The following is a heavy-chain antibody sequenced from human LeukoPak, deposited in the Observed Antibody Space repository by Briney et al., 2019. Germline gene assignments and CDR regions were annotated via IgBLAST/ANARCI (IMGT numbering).Heavy chain of an antibody. V-gene: IGHV4-39*01. D-gene: IGHD2-21*02. CDR2: IYYSGST. CDR3: ARHACGGDCYPHLTNWFDP. Sequence: PSETLSLTCTVSGGSISSSSYYWGWIRQPPGKGLEWIGGIYYSGSTYYNPSLKSRVTISVDTSKNQFSLKLSSVTAADTAVHYCARHACGGDCYPHLTNWFDPWGQGTLVTASS. J-gene: IGHJ5*02. CDR1: GGSISSSSYY.